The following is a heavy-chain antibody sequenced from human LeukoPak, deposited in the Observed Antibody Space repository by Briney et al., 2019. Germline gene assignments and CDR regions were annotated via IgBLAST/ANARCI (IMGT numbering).Heavy chain of an antibody. CDR2: TYYRGNT. V-gene: IGHV4-39*01. D-gene: IGHD6-13*01. CDR3: ARRKVAAEIDY. CDR1: GGSITDTTYF. J-gene: IGHJ4*02. Sequence: SETLSLTCSVSGGSITDTTYFWGWIRQPPGKGLEWIGSTYYRGNTYYSPPLKSRVTLFVDTSKNQFSLKLTSVTAADTAIYYCARRKVAAEIDYWGQGTLVTVSS.